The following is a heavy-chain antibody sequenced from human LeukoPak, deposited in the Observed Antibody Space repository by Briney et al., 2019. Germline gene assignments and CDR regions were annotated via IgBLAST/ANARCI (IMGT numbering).Heavy chain of an antibody. CDR2: IIPIFGTA. D-gene: IGHD1-14*01. CDR1: GGTFSSYA. CDR3: ARANPDPVGYFDY. V-gene: IGHV1-69*05. J-gene: IGHJ4*02. Sequence: PVKVSCRASGGTFSSYAISWVRQAPGQGLEWMGGIIPIFGTANYAQKFQGRVTITTDESTSTAYMELSSLRSEDAAVYYCARANPDPVGYFDYWGQGTLVTVSS.